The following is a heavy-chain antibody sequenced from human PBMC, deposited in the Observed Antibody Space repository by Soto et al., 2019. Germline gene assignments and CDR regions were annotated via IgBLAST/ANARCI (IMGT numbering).Heavy chain of an antibody. CDR1: GFTFSDYA. D-gene: IGHD1-1*01. J-gene: IGHJ3*01. V-gene: IGHV3-23*01. Sequence: EVQLLESGGGLAQPGGSLTLSCVASGFTFSDYAMSWVRQAPGKGLEWVSTITGGGAYTYSADSVEGRFTISRDNSKNTVYLQMNDLRPDDTAVYYCATWHEREHAFDVWGQGTTVTISS. CDR3: ATWHEREHAFDV. CDR2: ITGGGAYT.